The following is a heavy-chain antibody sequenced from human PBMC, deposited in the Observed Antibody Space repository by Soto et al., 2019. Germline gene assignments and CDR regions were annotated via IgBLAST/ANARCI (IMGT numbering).Heavy chain of an antibody. CDR3: ARSELRFLEWLLAINYYYGMDV. Sequence: ASVKVSCKASGYPFTGPYIYWVRQAPGQGLEWMGWINPNSGGTNYAQKFQGRVTMTRDTSISTAYMELSRLRSDDTAVYYRARSELRFLEWLLAINYYYGMDVWGQGTTVTVSS. V-gene: IGHV1-2*02. D-gene: IGHD3-3*01. CDR1: GYPFTGPY. CDR2: INPNSGGT. J-gene: IGHJ6*02.